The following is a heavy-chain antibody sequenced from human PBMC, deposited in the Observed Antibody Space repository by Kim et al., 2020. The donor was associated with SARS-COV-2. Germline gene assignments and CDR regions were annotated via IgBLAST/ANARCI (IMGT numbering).Heavy chain of an antibody. CDR1: GYTFTSYG. CDR3: AREDLDCSSTSCYPYYYYMDV. V-gene: IGHV1-18*01. CDR2: ISAYNGNT. D-gene: IGHD2-2*01. Sequence: ASVKVSCKASGYTFTSYGISWVRQAPGQGLEWMGWISAYNGNTNYAQKLQGRVTMTTDTSTSTAYMELRSLRSDDTAVYYCAREDLDCSSTSCYPYYYYMDVWGKGTTVTVSS. J-gene: IGHJ6*03.